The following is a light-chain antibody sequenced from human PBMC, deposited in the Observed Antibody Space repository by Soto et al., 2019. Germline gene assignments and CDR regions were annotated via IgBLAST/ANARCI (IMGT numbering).Light chain of an antibody. J-gene: IGLJ1*01. Sequence: QSALTQPRSVSGSPGQSVTISCTGTSSDVGGYNYVSWYQQHPGKAPKLMIYDVSKRPSGVPDRFSGSKSGNTASLTISGLQAEDEAHYYCCSYAGSYTHYVFGTGTKVTVL. CDR3: CSYAGSYTHYV. CDR2: DVS. CDR1: SSDVGGYNY. V-gene: IGLV2-11*01.